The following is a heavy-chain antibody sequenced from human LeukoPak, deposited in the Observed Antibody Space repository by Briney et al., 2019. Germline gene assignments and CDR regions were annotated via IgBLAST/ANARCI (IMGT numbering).Heavy chain of an antibody. J-gene: IGHJ4*02. CDR1: GFTFSSYS. D-gene: IGHD2-2*01. Sequence: GGSLRLSCAASGFTFSSYSMNWVRQAPGKGLEWVSAISDSGTTYYADSVKGRFTISRDNSKNTLYLQMNSLRAEDTAVYYCANRDQRPGSYYFDYWGQGTLVTVSS. CDR3: ANRDQRPGSYYFDY. CDR2: ISDSGTT. V-gene: IGHV3-23*01.